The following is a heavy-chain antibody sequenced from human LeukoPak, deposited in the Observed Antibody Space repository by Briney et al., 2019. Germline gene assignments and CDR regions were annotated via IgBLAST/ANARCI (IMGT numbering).Heavy chain of an antibody. J-gene: IGHJ4*02. CDR1: GFTFNNYP. Sequence: QAGGSLRLSCAASGFTFNNYPMTWVRQAPGKGLEWVSAVSDDGGDKKYAASVKGRFTISRDNSKNTLYLQMNSLRVEDTAIYYCGRDWKVDYWGQGTLVTVSS. CDR3: GRDWKVDY. V-gene: IGHV3-23*01. D-gene: IGHD1-1*01. CDR2: VSDDGGDK.